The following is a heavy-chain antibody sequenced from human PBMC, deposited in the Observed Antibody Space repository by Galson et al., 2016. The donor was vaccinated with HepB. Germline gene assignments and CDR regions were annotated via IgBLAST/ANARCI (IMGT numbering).Heavy chain of an antibody. Sequence: SLRLSCAASGFTFTSYAMAWVRQAPGKRLEWVSSISGSGGGTSYADSVKGRFTISRDNSRNTLYLQLNSLRAEDTALYYCAKAINPSATIIVVTYLDAWGEGTTVTVSS. J-gene: IGHJ6*03. CDR2: ISGSGGGT. D-gene: IGHD3-22*01. V-gene: IGHV3-23*01. CDR3: AKAINPSATIIVVTYLDA. CDR1: GFTFTSYA.